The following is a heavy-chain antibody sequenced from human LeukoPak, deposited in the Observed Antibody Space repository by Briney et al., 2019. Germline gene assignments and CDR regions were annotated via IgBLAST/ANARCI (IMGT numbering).Heavy chain of an antibody. J-gene: IGHJ6*02. CDR2: INPNSGVP. D-gene: IGHD4-17*01. CDR1: GYTFTGYY. CDR3: ARGATVTTPYFYYYGMDV. V-gene: IGHV1-2*02. Sequence: ASVKVSCKASGYTFTGYYIHWVRQAPGQGLEWMGWINPNSGVPNYAQKFEGGVTMTRDTSVSTAYMEVSSLRSDDTAVYYCARGATVTTPYFYYYGMDVWGQGTTVTVSS.